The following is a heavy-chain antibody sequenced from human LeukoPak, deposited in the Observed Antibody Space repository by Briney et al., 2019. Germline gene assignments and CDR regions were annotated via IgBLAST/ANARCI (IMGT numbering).Heavy chain of an antibody. D-gene: IGHD4-23*01. Sequence: QTGGSLRLSCAASGFTFSTYAMSWVRRTPGKGLEWVSAITGGGGTPYYADSVKGRFTISRDNSKNTLYLQMNSLRAEDAAVYYCAKDPPTLRWSFDYWGQGTLVTVSS. V-gene: IGHV3-23*01. CDR1: GFTFSTYA. CDR3: AKDPPTLRWSFDY. J-gene: IGHJ4*02. CDR2: ITGGGGTP.